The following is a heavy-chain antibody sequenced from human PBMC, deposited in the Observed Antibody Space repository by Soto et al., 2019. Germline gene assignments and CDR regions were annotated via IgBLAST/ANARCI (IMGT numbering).Heavy chain of an antibody. D-gene: IGHD4-17*01. CDR2: IYYSGST. J-gene: IGHJ4*02. CDR1: GGSISSYY. Sequence: QVQLQESGPGLVKPSETLSLTCTVSGGSISSYYWSWTRQPPGKGLEWIGYIYYSGSTNYNPSLKSRVTISVDTSKNQFSLKLSSVTAADTAVYYCARTGMTTVLHFDYWGQGTLFTVSS. CDR3: ARTGMTTVLHFDY. V-gene: IGHV4-59*01.